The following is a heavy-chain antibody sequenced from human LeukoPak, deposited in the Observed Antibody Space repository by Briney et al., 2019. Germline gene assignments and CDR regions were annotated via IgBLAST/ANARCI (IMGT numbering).Heavy chain of an antibody. J-gene: IGHJ4*02. D-gene: IGHD4/OR15-4a*01. CDR3: AKDGSPSASYADY. V-gene: IGHV3-30*18. CDR2: ISYDGSNK. Sequence: GGSLRLSCAASGFTFSSYRMHWVRQAPGKGLEWVAVISYDGSNKYYADSVKGRFTISRDNSKNTLYLQMNSLRAEDTAVYYCAKDGSPSASYADYWGQGTLVTVSS. CDR1: GFTFSSYR.